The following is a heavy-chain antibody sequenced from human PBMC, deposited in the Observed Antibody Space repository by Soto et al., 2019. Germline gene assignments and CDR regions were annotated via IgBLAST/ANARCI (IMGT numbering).Heavy chain of an antibody. Sequence: ASVKVSCKASGYTFTGYYMHWVRQAPGQGLEWMGWINPNSGGTNYAQKFQGWVTMTRDTSISTAYMELSRLRSEDTAVYYCVREVAPSIAAADLYYYYGMDVWGQGTTVTVSS. CDR1: GYTFTGYY. D-gene: IGHD6-13*01. V-gene: IGHV1-2*04. CDR2: INPNSGGT. J-gene: IGHJ6*02. CDR3: VREVAPSIAAADLYYYYGMDV.